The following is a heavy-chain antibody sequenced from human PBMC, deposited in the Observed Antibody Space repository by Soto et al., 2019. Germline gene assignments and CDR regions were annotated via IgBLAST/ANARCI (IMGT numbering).Heavy chain of an antibody. V-gene: IGHV1-69*13. Sequence: GASVKVSCKASGCTFSSYAISWVRQAPGQGLEWMGGIIPIFGTANYAQKFQGRVTITADESTSTAYMELSSLRSEDTAVYYCASLSSGYSSSWYWFDPWGQGTLVTVSS. D-gene: IGHD6-13*01. CDR2: IIPIFGTA. J-gene: IGHJ5*02. CDR1: GCTFSSYA. CDR3: ASLSSGYSSSWYWFDP.